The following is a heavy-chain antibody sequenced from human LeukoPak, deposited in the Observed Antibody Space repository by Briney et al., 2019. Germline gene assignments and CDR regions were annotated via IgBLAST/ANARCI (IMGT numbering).Heavy chain of an antibody. CDR3: ARTTEAHSWRTRYYDYYMDV. V-gene: IGHV4-4*07. D-gene: IGHD6-13*01. J-gene: IGHJ6*03. CDR2: IYTSGST. Sequence: SETLSLTCTVSGGSISSYYWSWIRQPAGKGLEWIGRIYTSGSTNYNPSLKSRVTMSVDTSKNQFSLKLSSVTAADTAVYYCARTTEAHSWRTRYYDYYMDVWGKGTTVTVSS. CDR1: GGSISSYY.